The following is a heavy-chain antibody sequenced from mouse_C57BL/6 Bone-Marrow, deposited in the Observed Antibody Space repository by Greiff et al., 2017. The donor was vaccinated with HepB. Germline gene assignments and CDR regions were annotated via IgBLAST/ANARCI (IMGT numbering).Heavy chain of an antibody. CDR2: IDPSDSYT. Sequence: QVQLQQPGAELVRPGTSVKLSCKASGYTFTSYWMHWVKQRPGQGLEWIGVIDPSDSYTNYNQKFKGKATLTVDTSSSTAYMQLSSLTSEDSAVYYCARWGYDGYFHWYCDVWGTGTTVTVSS. CDR1: GYTFTSYW. D-gene: IGHD2-3*01. J-gene: IGHJ1*03. CDR3: ARWGYDGYFHWYCDV. V-gene: IGHV1-59*01.